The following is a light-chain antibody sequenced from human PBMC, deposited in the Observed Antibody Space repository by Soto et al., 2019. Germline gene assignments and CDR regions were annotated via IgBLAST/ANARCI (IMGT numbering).Light chain of an antibody. V-gene: IGLV3-1*01. CDR2: QDS. CDR1: KLGDKY. J-gene: IGLJ2*01. CDR3: QACDIITHVV. Sequence: SYELTQPPSVSVSPGQTASITCSGDKLGDKYACWYQQKPGQSPVLVIYQDSKRPSGIPERFSGSNSGNTATLTISGTQAMDAVDYYCQACDIITHVVFGGGTTLPVL.